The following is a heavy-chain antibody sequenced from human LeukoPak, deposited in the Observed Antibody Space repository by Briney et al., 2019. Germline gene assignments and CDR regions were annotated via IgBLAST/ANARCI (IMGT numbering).Heavy chain of an antibody. D-gene: IGHD3-10*01. CDR3: ARRGDMGLLRYFDL. CDR1: GYSFTNNW. V-gene: IGHV5-51*01. J-gene: IGHJ4*02. Sequence: KIGESLKISCKGSGYSFTNNWIGWVRQMPGKGLEWMGIISPGDSDTKYSPSFQGQVTISVDKSISTAYLQWSSLQASDTAMYYCARRGDMGLLRYFDLWGRGTLVSVSS. CDR2: ISPGDSDT.